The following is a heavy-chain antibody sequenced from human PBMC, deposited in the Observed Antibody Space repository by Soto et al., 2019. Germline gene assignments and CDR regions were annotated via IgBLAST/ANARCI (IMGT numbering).Heavy chain of an antibody. V-gene: IGHV3-43D*04. Sequence: PGGSLRLSCSAAGFDFEDFAMHWVLQAPGKGLEWVSLINSDGTDSYYMDSVRGRFTISRDNGKNSLYLQMDRLRPEDTAFYFCAKALYYYDSSPLDHWGQGTLVTVSS. CDR1: GFDFEDFA. CDR3: AKALYYYDSSPLDH. CDR2: INSDGTDS. D-gene: IGHD3-22*01. J-gene: IGHJ4*02.